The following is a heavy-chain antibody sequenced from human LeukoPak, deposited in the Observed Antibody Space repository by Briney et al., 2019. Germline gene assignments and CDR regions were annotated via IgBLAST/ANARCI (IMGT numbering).Heavy chain of an antibody. CDR2: SGAAT. Sequence: GGSLRLSCSASGFTLSSYSMHWVRQAPGKGLEYVSTSGAATYYADSVKGRFTISRDNAKNALYLQMSSLRAEDTAVYYCIKDRTGTYSFDYWGQGTLVTVSS. V-gene: IGHV3-64D*09. CDR3: IKDRTGTYSFDY. D-gene: IGHD7-27*01. CDR1: GFTLSSYS. J-gene: IGHJ4*02.